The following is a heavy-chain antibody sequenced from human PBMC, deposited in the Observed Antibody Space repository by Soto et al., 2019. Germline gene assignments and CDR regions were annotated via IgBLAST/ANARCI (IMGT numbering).Heavy chain of an antibody. V-gene: IGHV2-5*02. J-gene: IGHJ4*02. Sequence: QITLKESGPTLVKPTQTLTLTCTFSGFSLSSTRVAVGWIRQPPGKALEWLALIYWDDDKRYSPFLKSGLTIXXXTXXNQVVLTMTNMDPVDTATYYCAHSVVAGLGYYFDYWGQGTLVTVSS. D-gene: IGHD6-19*01. CDR3: AHSVVAGLGYYFDY. CDR2: IYWDDDK. CDR1: GFSLSSTRVA.